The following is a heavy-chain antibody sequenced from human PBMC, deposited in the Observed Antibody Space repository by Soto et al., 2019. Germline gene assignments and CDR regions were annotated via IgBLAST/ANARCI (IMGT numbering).Heavy chain of an antibody. CDR1: GDAFKSYA. Sequence: VLLLQSGSEVKKAGSSVKVSCKASGDAFKSYAIHWVRQAPGHGLEYMGRIIPSYDRTKYAQKFQGRLTLTADMYTSTVYMELSSLRSEDTAVYYCARDPTNDYGDDTFDYWGQGTKVIVSS. V-gene: IGHV1-69*06. CDR3: ARDPTNDYGDDTFDY. CDR2: IIPSYDRT. J-gene: IGHJ4*02. D-gene: IGHD4-17*01.